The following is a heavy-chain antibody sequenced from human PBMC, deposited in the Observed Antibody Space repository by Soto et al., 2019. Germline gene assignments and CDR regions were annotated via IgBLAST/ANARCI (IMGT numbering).Heavy chain of an antibody. CDR3: ARGPREEVTDTIYYYYGMDV. CDR2: INHSGST. Sequence: PSETLSLTCAVYGGSFSGYYWSWIRQPPGKGLEWIGEINHSGSTNYNPSLKSRVTISVDTSKNQFSLKLSSVTAADTAVYYCARGPREEVTDTIYYYYGMDVWGQGTTVTVSS. V-gene: IGHV4-34*01. D-gene: IGHD2-21*02. CDR1: GGSFSGYY. J-gene: IGHJ6*02.